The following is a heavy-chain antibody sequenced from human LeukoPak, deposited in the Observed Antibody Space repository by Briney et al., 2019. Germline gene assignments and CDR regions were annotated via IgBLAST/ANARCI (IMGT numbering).Heavy chain of an antibody. V-gene: IGHV3-30*18. D-gene: IGHD1-26*01. CDR1: GFTFSSYG. J-gene: IGHJ4*02. CDR3: AKDGGSFKFDY. Sequence: GGSLRLSCAASGFTFSSYGMHWVRQAPGKGLEWVAVIAYDGSNKYYADSVKGRFTISRDNSKNTLYLQMNGLRAEDTAVYYCAKDGGSFKFDYWGQGTLVTVSS. CDR2: IAYDGSNK.